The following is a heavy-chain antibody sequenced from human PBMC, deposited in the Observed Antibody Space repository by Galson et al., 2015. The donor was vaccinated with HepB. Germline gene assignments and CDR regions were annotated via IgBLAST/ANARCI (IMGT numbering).Heavy chain of an antibody. Sequence: SLRLSCAASGFTFSSYGMHWVRQAPGKGLEWVAVIWYDGSNKYYADSVKGRFTISRDNSKNTLYLQMNSLRAEDTAVYYCARDQIVVVPAAIHYYYYYYMDVWGKGTTVTVSS. V-gene: IGHV3-33*01. CDR3: ARDQIVVVPAAIHYYYYYYMDV. D-gene: IGHD2-2*01. CDR1: GFTFSSYG. J-gene: IGHJ6*03. CDR2: IWYDGSNK.